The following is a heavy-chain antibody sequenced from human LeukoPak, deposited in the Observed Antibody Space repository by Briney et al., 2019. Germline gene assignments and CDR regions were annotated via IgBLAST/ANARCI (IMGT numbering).Heavy chain of an antibody. Sequence: GGSLRLSCVASGFTFSNYAMHWVRQAPGKGLEWVAVISKDGSKKEHADSVKGRFTISRDNSKNTLYLQMNSLRAEDTAVYYCARALPGNTYGYIDYWGQGTLVTVSS. CDR2: ISKDGSKK. CDR3: ARALPGNTYGYIDY. V-gene: IGHV3-30*03. D-gene: IGHD2-8*01. CDR1: GFTFSNYA. J-gene: IGHJ4*02.